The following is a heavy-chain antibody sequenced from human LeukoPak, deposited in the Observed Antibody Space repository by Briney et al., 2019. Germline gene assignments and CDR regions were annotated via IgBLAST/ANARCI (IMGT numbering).Heavy chain of an antibody. V-gene: IGHV1-8*01. CDR2: MNPNSGNT. D-gene: IGHD2-21*02. CDR1: GYTFTSYD. Sequence: ASVKVSCKASGYTFTSYDINWVRQATGQGLEWMGWMNPNSGNTGYAQKFQGRVTMTRNTSISTAYMELSSLRSEDTAVYYCARGDVVVTASNGYYYYMDVWGKGTTVTVSS. J-gene: IGHJ6*03. CDR3: ARGDVVVTASNGYYYYMDV.